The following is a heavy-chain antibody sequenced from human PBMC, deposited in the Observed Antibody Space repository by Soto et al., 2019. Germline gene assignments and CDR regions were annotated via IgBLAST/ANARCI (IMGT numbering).Heavy chain of an antibody. CDR2: IIPIFGTA. J-gene: IGHJ4*02. CDR1: GGTFSSYA. Sequence: VQLVQSGAEVKKPGSSVKVSCKASGGTFSSYAISWVRQAPGQGLEWMGGIIPIFGTANYAQKFQGRVTITADKSPRTAYMELSRLRSEDTGVYGCARASYSSGVDYWGQGTLVTVSS. D-gene: IGHD6-19*01. CDR3: ARASYSSGVDY. V-gene: IGHV1-69*06.